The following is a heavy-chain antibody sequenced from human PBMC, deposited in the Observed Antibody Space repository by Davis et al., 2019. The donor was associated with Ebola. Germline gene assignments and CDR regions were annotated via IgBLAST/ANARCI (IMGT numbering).Heavy chain of an antibody. CDR3: AKESLSAREQLVFLWYFDL. V-gene: IGHV3-21*01. CDR1: GFTFSTYS. CDR2: ISSDSDYI. J-gene: IGHJ2*01. D-gene: IGHD6-6*01. Sequence: GESLKISCAASGFTFSTYSMSWVRQAPGKGLEWVSSISSDSDYIYYADSAKGRFTISRDNAKNSLYLQMNSLRAEDTAVYYCAKESLSAREQLVFLWYFDLWGRGTLVTVSS.